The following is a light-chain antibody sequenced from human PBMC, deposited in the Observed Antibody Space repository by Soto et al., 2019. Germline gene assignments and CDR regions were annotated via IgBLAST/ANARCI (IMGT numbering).Light chain of an antibody. CDR2: DIT. V-gene: IGLV2-14*01. Sequence: QSVLTQPASVSGSPGQSITISCTGTSSDVGAYIFVSWYQQYPGKAPKLMIYDITNRPSGVSNRFSGSKAGNTASLTISGLQAEDEADYYCVSFTTSKSYVFGTGTNVTVL. CDR3: VSFTTSKSYV. CDR1: SSDVGAYIF. J-gene: IGLJ1*01.